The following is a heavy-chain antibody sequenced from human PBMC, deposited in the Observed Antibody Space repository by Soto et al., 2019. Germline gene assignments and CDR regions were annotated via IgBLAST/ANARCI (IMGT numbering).Heavy chain of an antibody. J-gene: IGHJ6*02. CDR2: ISYDGSNK. V-gene: IGHV3-30-3*01. CDR3: ARDRHDSGYDYGERVEYYGMDV. D-gene: IGHD5-12*01. Sequence: PGGSLSLSCAASGFTFSSYAMHWVRQAPGKGLEWVAVISYDGSNKYYADSVKGRFTISRDNSKNTLYLQMNSLRAEDTAVYYCARDRHDSGYDYGERVEYYGMDVWGQGTTVTVSS. CDR1: GFTFSSYA.